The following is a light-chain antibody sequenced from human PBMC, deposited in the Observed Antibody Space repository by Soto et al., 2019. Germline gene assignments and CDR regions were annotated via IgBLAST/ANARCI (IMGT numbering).Light chain of an antibody. CDR3: QQYNSYSVT. Sequence: DTQMTQSPSTLSASVGDRVTITCRASQSISSWLAWYQQKPGKAPKLLIYDASSLESGVPSRFGGSGSGTEFTLTISSLQPDDFATYYCQQYNSYSVTVGQGTKVDIK. J-gene: IGKJ1*01. CDR2: DAS. V-gene: IGKV1-5*01. CDR1: QSISSW.